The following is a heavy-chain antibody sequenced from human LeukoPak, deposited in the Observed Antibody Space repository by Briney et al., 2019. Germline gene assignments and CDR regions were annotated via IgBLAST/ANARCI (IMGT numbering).Heavy chain of an antibody. J-gene: IGHJ4*02. V-gene: IGHV1-3*01. D-gene: IGHD3-10*01. Sequence: GASVKVSCKASGYTFTSYAMHWVRQAPGQRLEWMGWINAGNGNTKYSQKFQGRVTITRDTSASTAYMELSSLRSEDTAVYYCAKTAGLLWFGELFLPLDYWGQGTLVTVSS. CDR3: AKTAGLLWFGELFLPLDY. CDR1: GYTFTSYA. CDR2: INAGNGNT.